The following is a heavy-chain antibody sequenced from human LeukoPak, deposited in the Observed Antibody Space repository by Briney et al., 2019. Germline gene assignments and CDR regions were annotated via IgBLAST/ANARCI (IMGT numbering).Heavy chain of an antibody. J-gene: IGHJ6*03. CDR1: GGTFSSYA. V-gene: IGHV1-69*01. Sequence: SVKVSCKASGGTFSSYAISWVRQAPGQGLEWMGGIIPIFGTANYAQKFQGRVTITADESTSTAYMELSGLSSEDTAVYYCARGGGIVVVPAAIIPPVSYYYYMDVWGKGTTVTVSS. CDR3: ARGGGIVVVPAAIIPPVSYYYYMDV. D-gene: IGHD2-2*02. CDR2: IIPIFGTA.